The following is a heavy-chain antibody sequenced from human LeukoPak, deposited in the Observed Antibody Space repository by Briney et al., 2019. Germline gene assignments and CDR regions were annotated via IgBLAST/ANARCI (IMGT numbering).Heavy chain of an antibody. CDR3: ARELPTYYYDSSGYYS. Sequence: PGGSLRLSCAASGFTFSKYAMNWVRQAPGKGLEWVSYIDSSGTLNYADSVKGRFTISRDNAKNSLYLQMNSLRAEDTAVYYCARELPTYYYDSSGYYSWGQGTLVTVSS. CDR2: IDSSGTL. CDR1: GFTFSKYA. D-gene: IGHD3-22*01. J-gene: IGHJ4*02. V-gene: IGHV3-48*01.